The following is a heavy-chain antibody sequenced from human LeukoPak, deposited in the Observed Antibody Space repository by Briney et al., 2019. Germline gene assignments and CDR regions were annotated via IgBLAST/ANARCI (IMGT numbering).Heavy chain of an antibody. CDR1: GGSINSSSYY. CDR2: MYYRGST. CDR3: ASWNPNTRGFDY. Sequence: SETLSLTCTVSGGSINSSSYYWGWVRQPPGKGLEWIGSMYYRGSTYYNPSLKSRVTISVDTSKNQFSLKLSSVTAADTAVYYCASWNPNTRGFDYWGQGTLVTVSS. V-gene: IGHV4-39*07. J-gene: IGHJ4*02. D-gene: IGHD1-1*01.